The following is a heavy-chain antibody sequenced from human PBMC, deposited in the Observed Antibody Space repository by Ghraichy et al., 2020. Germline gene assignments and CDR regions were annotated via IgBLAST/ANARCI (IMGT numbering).Heavy chain of an antibody. CDR3: ARRWLESPRTRHFDL. Sequence: SETLSLTCAVYGGSFSGYYWTWIRQPPGKGLEWVGEINHSGGTTYNPSLESRVTMSFDTSKNQFSLRLSSVTAADTAVYYCARRWLESPRTRHFDLWGRGTLVTVSS. J-gene: IGHJ2*01. V-gene: IGHV4-34*01. CDR2: INHSGGT. D-gene: IGHD5-24*01. CDR1: GGSFSGYY.